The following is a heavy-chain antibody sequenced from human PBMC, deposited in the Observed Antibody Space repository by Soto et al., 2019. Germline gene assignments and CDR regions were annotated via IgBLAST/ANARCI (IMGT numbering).Heavy chain of an antibody. CDR2: ISGSGGST. Sequence: EVQLLESGGGLVQPGGSLRLSYAASGFTFSSYAMRWVRQAPVKGLEWVSAISGSGGSTYYADSVKGRFTISRDNSKNTLYLQMNSLRAEDTAVYYCARRGSGSYYDCWGQGTLVTVSS. CDR1: GFTFSSYA. V-gene: IGHV3-23*01. D-gene: IGHD1-26*01. J-gene: IGHJ4*02. CDR3: ARRGSGSYYDC.